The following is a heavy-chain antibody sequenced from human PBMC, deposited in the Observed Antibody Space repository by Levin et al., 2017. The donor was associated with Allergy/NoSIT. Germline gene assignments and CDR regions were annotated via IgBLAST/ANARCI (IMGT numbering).Heavy chain of an antibody. Sequence: GESLKISCKASGYAFTSYGISWVRQAPGQGLEWMGWISAYNGNTNYAQKLQGRVTMTTDTSTSTAYMELRSLRSDDTAVYYCARDPWIVWFGGGDGPDYYYYGMDVWGQGTTVTVSS. CDR2: ISAYNGNT. CDR1: GYAFTSYG. V-gene: IGHV1-18*01. D-gene: IGHD3-10*01. J-gene: IGHJ6*02. CDR3: ARDPWIVWFGGGDGPDYYYYGMDV.